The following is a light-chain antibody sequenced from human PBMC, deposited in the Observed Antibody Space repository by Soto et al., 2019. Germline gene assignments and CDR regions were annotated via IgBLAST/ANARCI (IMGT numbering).Light chain of an antibody. J-gene: IGKJ1*01. CDR3: QQET. V-gene: IGKV3-11*01. CDR2: GAS. Sequence: ENVMTQSPATLSLSPGERAALSCRASQSVSSYLAWYQQKPGQAPRLLIYGASTRATGIPAKFDGSGSGTDFTLTISSLEPEDFAVYYCQQETFGQGTKVDI. CDR1: QSVSSY.